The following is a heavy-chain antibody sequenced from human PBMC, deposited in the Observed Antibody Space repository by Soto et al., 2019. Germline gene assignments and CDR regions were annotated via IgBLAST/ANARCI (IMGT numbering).Heavy chain of an antibody. D-gene: IGHD2-8*01. CDR1: GFTFSSYS. V-gene: IGHV3-48*01. CDR3: SIGGRGYMLTPIDY. Sequence: GGFLRLSCAASGFTFSSYSMNWVRQAPGKGLEWVSYISSSSSTIYYADSVKGRFTISRDNAKNSLYLQMNSLRAEDTAVYYCSIGGRGYMLTPIDYWGQGTLVTVSS. CDR2: ISSSSSTI. J-gene: IGHJ4*02.